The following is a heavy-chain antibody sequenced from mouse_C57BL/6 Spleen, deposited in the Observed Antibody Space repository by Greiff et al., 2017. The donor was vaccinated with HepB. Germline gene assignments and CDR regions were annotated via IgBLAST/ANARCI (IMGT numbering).Heavy chain of an antibody. J-gene: IGHJ2*01. D-gene: IGHD1-1*01. V-gene: IGHV5-17*01. Sequence: EVMLVESGGGLVKPGGSLKLSCAASGFTFSDYGMHWVRQAPEKGLEWVAYISSGSSTIYYADTVKGRFTISRDNAKNTLFLQMTSLRSEDTAMYYCAREDYGGYYFDYWGQGTTLTVSS. CDR2: ISSGSSTI. CDR1: GFTFSDYG. CDR3: AREDYGGYYFDY.